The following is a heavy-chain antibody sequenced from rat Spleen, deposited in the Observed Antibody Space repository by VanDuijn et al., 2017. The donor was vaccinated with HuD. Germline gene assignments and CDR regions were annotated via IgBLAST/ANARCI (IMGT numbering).Heavy chain of an antibody. CDR2: MRYDGDT. Sequence: QVQLKESGPGLVQPSQTLSLTCTVSGFSLTGNNVHWVRQPPGKGLEWMGRMRYDGDTYYNSALKSRLSISRDTSKNQVFLKMNSLQTDDTAIYYCTRDRGIRGGYVMDAWGQGASVTVSS. V-gene: IGHV2S30*01. D-gene: IGHD1-4*01. CDR3: TRDRGIRGGYVMDA. CDR1: GFSLTGNN. J-gene: IGHJ4*01.